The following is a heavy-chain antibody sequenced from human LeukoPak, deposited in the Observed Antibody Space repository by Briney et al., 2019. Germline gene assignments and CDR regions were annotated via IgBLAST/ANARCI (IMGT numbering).Heavy chain of an antibody. J-gene: IGHJ3*02. CDR3: ARGDDSSGYYRTNAFDI. CDR2: IYYSGST. CDR1: GGSISSSSYY. Sequence: PSETLSLTCTVSGGSISSSSYYWGWIRQPPGKGLEWIGSIYYSGSTYYNPSLKSRVTISVDTSKNQFSLKLSSVTAADTAVYYCARGDDSSGYYRTNAFDIWGQGTMVTVSS. V-gene: IGHV4-39*07. D-gene: IGHD3-22*01.